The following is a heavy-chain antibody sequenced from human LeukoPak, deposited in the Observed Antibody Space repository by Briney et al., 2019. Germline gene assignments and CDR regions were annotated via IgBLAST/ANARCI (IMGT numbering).Heavy chain of an antibody. CDR1: GYTFTGYY. D-gene: IGHD5-18*01. Sequence: VASVKVSCKASGYTFTGYYMHWVRQAPGQGLEWMGWINPNSGGTNYAQKFQGRVTMTRDTSISTAYMELSRLRSDDTAVYYCARSRGYSYAYYFDYWGQGTLVTVSS. J-gene: IGHJ4*02. V-gene: IGHV1-2*02. CDR3: ARSRGYSYAYYFDY. CDR2: INPNSGGT.